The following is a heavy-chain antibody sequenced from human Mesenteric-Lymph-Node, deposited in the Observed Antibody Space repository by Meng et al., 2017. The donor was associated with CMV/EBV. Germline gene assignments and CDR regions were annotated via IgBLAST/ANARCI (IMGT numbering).Heavy chain of an antibody. CDR2: ISASGSTK. Sequence: GGSLRLSCAASGFTFSSYWMSWVRQAPGKGLEWVSYISASGSTKYYADSVKGRFTISRDNAKNSLFLQMNSLTAEDTAVYYCAREGAVAGYDYWGQGTLVTVSS. D-gene: IGHD6-19*01. J-gene: IGHJ4*02. V-gene: IGHV3-48*04. CDR1: GFTFSSYW. CDR3: AREGAVAGYDY.